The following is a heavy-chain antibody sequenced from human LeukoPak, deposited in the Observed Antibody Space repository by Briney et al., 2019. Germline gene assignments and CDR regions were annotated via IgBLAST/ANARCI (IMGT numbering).Heavy chain of an antibody. CDR2: FGTRSTSI. D-gene: IGHD6-13*01. J-gene: IGHJ5*02. Sequence: GGSLRLSCTASGFTFSGYSMNWIRQAPGKGLEWVSSFGTRSTSIYHAGSVKGRFAISRDNAKNSLYLQMNSLRAEDTAVYYCARAFDSSSWYNIGTWGQGTLVTVSS. CDR1: GFTFSGYS. CDR3: ARAFDSSSWYNIGT. V-gene: IGHV3-21*01.